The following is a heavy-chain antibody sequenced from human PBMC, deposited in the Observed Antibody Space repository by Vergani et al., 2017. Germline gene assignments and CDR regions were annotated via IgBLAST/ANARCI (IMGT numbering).Heavy chain of an antibody. Sequence: QGQLVESGGGLVKPGGSLRLSCAASRFDFSDYYMSWIRQAPGKGLEWVSYISSSGSTIYYADSVKGRFTISRDNAKNSLYLQMNSLRAEDTAVYYCARWRPYYYDSSGYSSYYYYGMDVWGQGTTVTVSS. V-gene: IGHV3-11*04. J-gene: IGHJ6*02. CDR1: RFDFSDYY. CDR3: ARWRPYYYDSSGYSSYYYYGMDV. CDR2: ISSSGSTI. D-gene: IGHD3-22*01.